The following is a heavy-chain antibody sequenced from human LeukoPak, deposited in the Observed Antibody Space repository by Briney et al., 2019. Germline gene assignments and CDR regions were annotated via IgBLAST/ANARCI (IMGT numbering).Heavy chain of an antibody. V-gene: IGHV1-8*01. D-gene: IGHD6-13*01. J-gene: IGHJ4*02. CDR1: GYTFTSYD. CDR2: MNPSSGNT. Sequence: ASVTVSCKASGYTFTSYDINWVRQATGQGLEWMGWMNPSSGNTGYAQKFQGRVTMTRNTSISTAYMELSSLRSEDTAVYYCARGRVNIAAAYDYWGQGTLVTVSS. CDR3: ARGRVNIAAAYDY.